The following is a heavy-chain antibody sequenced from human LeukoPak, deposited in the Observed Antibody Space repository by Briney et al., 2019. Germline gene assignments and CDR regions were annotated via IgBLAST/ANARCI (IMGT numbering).Heavy chain of an antibody. CDR1: GFTVSTNY. J-gene: IGHJ4*02. CDR3: ARGFRSVTTWGYFDC. Sequence: GGSLGLSCAASGFTVSTNYMSWVRQAPGKGLEWVSLIYSGGGTYYADSVKGRFTISRDNSRNTLYLQMNSLRVDDTAVYYCARGFRSVTTWGYFDCWGQGARVTVSS. V-gene: IGHV3-66*01. D-gene: IGHD4-17*01. CDR2: IYSGGGT.